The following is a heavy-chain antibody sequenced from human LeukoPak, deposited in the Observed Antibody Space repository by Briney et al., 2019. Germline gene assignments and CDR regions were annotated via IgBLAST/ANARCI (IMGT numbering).Heavy chain of an antibody. CDR2: INHSGST. D-gene: IGHD6-19*01. V-gene: IGHV4-34*01. J-gene: IGHJ6*03. CDR3: ARSWYSSGWYGSLYYYMDV. CDR1: GGSFSGYY. Sequence: SETLSLTCAVYGGSFSGYYWSWIRQPPGKGLEWIGEINHSGSTNYNPSLKSRVTISVDTSKNQFSLKLSSVTAADTAVYYCARSWYSSGWYGSLYYYMDVWGKGTTVTISS.